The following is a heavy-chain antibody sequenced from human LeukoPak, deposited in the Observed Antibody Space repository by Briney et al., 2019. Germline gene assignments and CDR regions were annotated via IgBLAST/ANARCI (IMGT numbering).Heavy chain of an antibody. CDR2: ISYDGSNS. V-gene: IGHV3-30-3*01. D-gene: IGHD5-18*01. J-gene: IGHJ2*01. CDR1: GFTFSSYT. Sequence: GGSLRLSCAASGFTFSSYTMHWVRQAPGKGLEWVEVISYDGSNSYYADSVKGRFTISRDNSKNTLYLQMNSLRAEDTAVYYCAGVDTAIIRDGLWYFDLWGRGTLVTVSS. CDR3: AGVDTAIIRDGLWYFDL.